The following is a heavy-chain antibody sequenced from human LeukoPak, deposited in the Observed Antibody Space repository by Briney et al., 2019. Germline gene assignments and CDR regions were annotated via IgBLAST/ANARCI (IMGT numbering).Heavy chain of an antibody. CDR3: ARQTGSGLFILP. V-gene: IGHV4-39*01. D-gene: IGHD3/OR15-3a*01. CDR1: GASISGRGYY. CDR2: IYYSGNT. Sequence: SETLSLTCAVSGASISGRGYYWGWIRQPPGKGLEWIGNIYYSGNTYYNASLKRQVSISIYTSKNQFSLRLTSVTAADTAVYYCARQTGSGLFILPGGQGTLVTVSS. J-gene: IGHJ4*02.